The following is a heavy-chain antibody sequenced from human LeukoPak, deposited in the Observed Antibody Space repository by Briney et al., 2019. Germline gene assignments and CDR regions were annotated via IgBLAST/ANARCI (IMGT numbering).Heavy chain of an antibody. CDR2: IRYDGSKK. J-gene: IGHJ6*03. CDR3: AGLLFGERYFFYMDV. CDR1: ELTFSSYG. D-gene: IGHD3-10*01. V-gene: IGHV3-30*02. Sequence: PGRSMRLSCAAAELTFSSYGIHWVRPAPGKGLEWVAFIRYDGSKKYYADSVKGRFTISRDNSKNTLYLQMTSLRATDTAVYYCAGLLFGERYFFYMDVWGKGTTVTVSS.